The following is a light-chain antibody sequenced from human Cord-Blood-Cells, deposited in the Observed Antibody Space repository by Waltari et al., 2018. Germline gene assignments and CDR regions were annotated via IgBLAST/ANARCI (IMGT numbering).Light chain of an antibody. CDR3: QSYDSSNRV. V-gene: IGLV6-57*03. Sequence: NFMLTQPHSVSESPGKTVTISRTRSSGSIASNYVQWYQQRPGSAPTTVIYEDNQRPSGVPDRFSGSIDSSSNSASLTISGLKTEDEADYYCQSYDSSNRVFGGGTKLTVL. CDR1: SGSIASNY. CDR2: EDN. J-gene: IGLJ3*02.